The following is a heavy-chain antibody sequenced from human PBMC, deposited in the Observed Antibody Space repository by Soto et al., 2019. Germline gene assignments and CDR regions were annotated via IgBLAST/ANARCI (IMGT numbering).Heavy chain of an antibody. CDR1: GGSISSGGYY. J-gene: IGHJ5*02. CDR3: ARVGGAVTTPSSWFDP. V-gene: IGHV4-31*03. CDR2: IYYSGST. D-gene: IGHD4-17*01. Sequence: SETLSLTCTVSGGSISSGGYYWSWIRQHPGKGLEWIGYIYYSGSTYYNPSLKSRVTISVDTSKNQFSLKLSSVTAADTAVYYCARVGGAVTTPSSWFDPWGQGTLVTVSS.